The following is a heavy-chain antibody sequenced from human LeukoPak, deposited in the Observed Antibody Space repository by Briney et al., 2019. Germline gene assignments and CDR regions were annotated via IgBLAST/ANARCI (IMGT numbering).Heavy chain of an antibody. CDR2: ISNNGSYT. CDR1: GFTFSSYG. J-gene: IGHJ4*02. D-gene: IGHD3-9*01. Sequence: PGGSLRLSCAASGFTFSSYGMNWVRQAPGKGLEWGSGISNNGSYTYYADSVRDRFTISRDNSKNTLYLQMSSLRAEDTAVYYCAKRPLRYFDWLEGVFDYWGQGTLVTVSS. V-gene: IGHV3-23*01. CDR3: AKRPLRYFDWLEGVFDY.